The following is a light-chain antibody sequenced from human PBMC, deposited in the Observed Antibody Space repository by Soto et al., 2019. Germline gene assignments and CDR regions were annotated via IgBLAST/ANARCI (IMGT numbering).Light chain of an antibody. V-gene: IGKV3-20*01. J-gene: IGKJ3*01. CDR1: QSVSSSY. CDR2: DAS. Sequence: EIVLTQSPGTLSLSPGEGATLSCRASQSVSSSYLAWYQQKPGQAPRLHIYDASSSATGSPDRLSGSTSGTDFALTISSKEPQDFAGEYCQQYGDSPPITFGRGTKVDIE. CDR3: QQYGDSPPIT.